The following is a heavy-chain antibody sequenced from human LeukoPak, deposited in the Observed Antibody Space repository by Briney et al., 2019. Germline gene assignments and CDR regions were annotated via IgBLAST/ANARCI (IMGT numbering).Heavy chain of an antibody. Sequence: PSQTLSLTCTISGDSVSNNIATWNWVRQSPSRGLEWLGRTYYRSRWGNDYAISVKGRITINPDTSRNQFSLQLNSVTPEDTAVYYCVRDSDDYYWALDFWGQGTLLTVSS. D-gene: IGHD3-10*01. V-gene: IGHV6-1*01. CDR2: TYYRSRWGN. CDR1: GDSVSNNIAT. CDR3: VRDSDDYYWALDF. J-gene: IGHJ4*02.